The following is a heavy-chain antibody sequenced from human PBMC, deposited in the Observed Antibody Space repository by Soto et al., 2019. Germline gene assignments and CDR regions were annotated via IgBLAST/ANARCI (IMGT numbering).Heavy chain of an antibody. CDR1: GYCISIGYY. Sequence: SETLSRTCAVSGYCISIGYYWGWIRQPPGKGLEWIGRIYHSWSTYYNPSLKSRVSISVDTSKNQFSLKLSSVTAADTAVYSCAREPLVVTAINYFDYWRPGTLVTVSS. CDR3: AREPLVVTAINYFDY. CDR2: IYHSWST. V-gene: IGHV4-38-2*02. D-gene: IGHD2-21*02. J-gene: IGHJ4*02.